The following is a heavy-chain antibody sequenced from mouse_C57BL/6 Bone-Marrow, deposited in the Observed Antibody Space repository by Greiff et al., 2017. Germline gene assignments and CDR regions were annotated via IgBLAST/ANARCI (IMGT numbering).Heavy chain of an antibody. CDR2: VYPYTGGP. D-gene: IGHD4-1*01. J-gene: IGHJ3*01. CDR1: GFTFTDYY. Sequence: VKLVESGPVLVKPGPSVKISCKASGFTFTDYYMHWVKQSHGKSLEWIGLVYPYTGGPSYNQKFKGKATLAVDTSSSTAYMGLHSLTAEDAAVYYCARSLGQAWFAYWGQGTLVTVSA. CDR3: ARSLGQAWFAY. V-gene: IGHV1-36*01.